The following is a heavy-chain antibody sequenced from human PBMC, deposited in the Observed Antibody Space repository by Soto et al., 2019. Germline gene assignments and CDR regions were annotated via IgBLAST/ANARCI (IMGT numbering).Heavy chain of an antibody. V-gene: IGHV1-69*06. Sequence: QVQLVQSGTVVQRRGSSVKVSCQASGGTFSSHGMAWVRQAPGQGLEWMGGIIPTFGTPTYAPKFQGRVTISADKSTNTAYMELSSLRSEETVLYYCASERRAQYFDFWGQGTLITVSS. CDR3: ASERRAQYFDF. J-gene: IGHJ4*02. CDR2: IIPTFGTP. CDR1: GGTFSSHG.